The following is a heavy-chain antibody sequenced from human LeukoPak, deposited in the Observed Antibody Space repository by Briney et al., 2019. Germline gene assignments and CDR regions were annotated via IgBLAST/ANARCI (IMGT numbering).Heavy chain of an antibody. Sequence: GASVKVSCKASGYTFTSYGISWVRQAPGQGLEWMGWISAYDGNTKYAQKLQGRVTMTTDTSTSTAYMELRSLRSDDTAVYYCARAPDYYYDSSGPHFDYWGQGTLVTVSS. V-gene: IGHV1-18*01. D-gene: IGHD3-22*01. CDR2: ISAYDGNT. J-gene: IGHJ4*02. CDR1: GYTFTSYG. CDR3: ARAPDYYYDSSGPHFDY.